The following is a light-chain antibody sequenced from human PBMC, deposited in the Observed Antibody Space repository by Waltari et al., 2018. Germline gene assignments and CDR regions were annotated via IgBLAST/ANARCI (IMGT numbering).Light chain of an antibody. CDR2: EVT. V-gene: IGLV2-14*01. CDR3: SSFTRSSTWV. CDR1: SSDIGTYNY. Sequence: QSALTQPASVSGSPGQSITISCTGTSSDIGTYNYVSWYHQPPGKSPKLIISEVTKRPSGVSNRFSGSKSGNTASLTISGLQAEDECDYYCSSFTRSSTWVFGGGTKLTVL. J-gene: IGLJ3*02.